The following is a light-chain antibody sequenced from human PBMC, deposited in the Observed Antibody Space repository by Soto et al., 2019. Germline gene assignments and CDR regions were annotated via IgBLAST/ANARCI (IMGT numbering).Light chain of an antibody. CDR1: SSDVGGYNY. CDR2: DVS. J-gene: IGLJ1*01. V-gene: IGLV2-14*01. CDR3: SSYTSSSTLYV. Sequence: QSVLTQAASVSGSPGQSITISCTGTSSDVGGYNYVSWYQQHPGKVPKLMIYDVSNRPSGVSNRFSGSKSGNTASLTISGLQAEDEADYYCSSYTSSSTLYVFGTGTKVIVL.